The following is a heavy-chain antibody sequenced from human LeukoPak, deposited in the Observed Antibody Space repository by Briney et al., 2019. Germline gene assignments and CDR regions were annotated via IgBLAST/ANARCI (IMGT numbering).Heavy chain of an antibody. CDR3: ASEGEARRNWFDP. Sequence: GGSLRLSCAASGFTFSSYSMNWVRQAPGKGLEWVSSISSSSSYIYYADSVKGRFTISRDNAKNSLYLQMNSLRAEDTAVYYRASEGEARRNWFDPWGQGTLVTVSS. J-gene: IGHJ5*02. V-gene: IGHV3-21*01. CDR1: GFTFSSYS. CDR2: ISSSSSYI. D-gene: IGHD6-6*01.